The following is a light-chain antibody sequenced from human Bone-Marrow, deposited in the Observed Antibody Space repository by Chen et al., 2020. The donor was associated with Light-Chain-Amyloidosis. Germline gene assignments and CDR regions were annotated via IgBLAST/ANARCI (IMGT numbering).Light chain of an antibody. J-gene: IGLJ3*02. Sequence: SYELTQPPSVSVSPGQTARITCSGDALPKQYAYWYQQKPGQAPVLVIYKDSERPSGPPERFSGSSSGTTVTLTISGGQAEDEADYYCQSADSSDLGVFGGGTKLTVL. CDR2: KDS. CDR3: QSADSSDLGV. CDR1: ALPKQY. V-gene: IGLV3-25*03.